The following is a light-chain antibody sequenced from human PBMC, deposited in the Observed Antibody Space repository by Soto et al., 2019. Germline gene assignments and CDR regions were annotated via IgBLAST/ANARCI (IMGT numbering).Light chain of an antibody. CDR3: QQRSDWPVT. CDR1: QSVRTS. V-gene: IGKV3-11*01. Sequence: EIVLTQSPATLSLSPGERATLSCRASQSVRTSLAWYQQKPDQAPRLLIYDSSNRAPGIPARFSGSGSGTDVTLTISRLEPEDFAVYYCQQRSDWPVTFGPGTKVDNK. J-gene: IGKJ3*01. CDR2: DSS.